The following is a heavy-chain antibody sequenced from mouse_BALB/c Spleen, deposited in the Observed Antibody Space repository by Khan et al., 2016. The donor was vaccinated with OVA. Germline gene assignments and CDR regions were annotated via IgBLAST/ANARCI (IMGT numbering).Heavy chain of an antibody. CDR2: INPTSGYT. CDR3: TSDRIDY. Sequence: QVQLKQSGAERAKPGASVKMSCKASGYTFTTYWMHWVKQRPGQGLEWIGYINPTSGYTDYNEKFKDRATLSADKSSSTAYMQLSSLTSEDSAVYCCTSDRIDYWGQGTTLTVSS. J-gene: IGHJ2*01. CDR1: GYTFTTYW. V-gene: IGHV1-7*01.